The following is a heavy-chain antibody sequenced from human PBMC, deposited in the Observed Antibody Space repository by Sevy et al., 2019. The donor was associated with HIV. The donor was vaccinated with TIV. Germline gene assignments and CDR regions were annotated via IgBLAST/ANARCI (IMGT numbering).Heavy chain of an antibody. CDR1: GKTLTQFS. CDR2: FDPENGET. CDR3: ATTRDYYESSGYPFDS. J-gene: IGHJ4*02. V-gene: IGHV1-24*01. D-gene: IGHD3-22*01. Sequence: ASVKVSCKVSGKTLTQFSMHWVRQTPGKGLEWMGTFDPENGETIYAQKFQVRFTMTEDTSTDTAYMKLNSLRSEDTAVYYCATTRDYYESSGYPFDSWGQGTLVTVSS.